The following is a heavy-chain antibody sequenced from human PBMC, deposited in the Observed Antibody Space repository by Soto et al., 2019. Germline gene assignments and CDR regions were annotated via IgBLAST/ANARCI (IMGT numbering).Heavy chain of an antibody. CDR1: GFTFRTYW. Sequence: EVQLVESGGGLVQPGGSLRLSCAASGFTFRTYWLSWVRQVPGKGLEWVANINLDGSEKSYVDSVTGRFIISRDNARNSLYLQMSSLRAEDTALYYCARDGSTSWYSYDYHGMDVWGQGTTVTVSS. CDR3: ARDGSTSWYSYDYHGMDV. J-gene: IGHJ6*02. D-gene: IGHD5-18*01. V-gene: IGHV3-7*05. CDR2: INLDGSEK.